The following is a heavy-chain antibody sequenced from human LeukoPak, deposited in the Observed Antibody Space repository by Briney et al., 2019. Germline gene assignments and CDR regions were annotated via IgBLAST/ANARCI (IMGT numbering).Heavy chain of an antibody. D-gene: IGHD6-13*01. J-gene: IGHJ5*02. CDR1: GYTFTGYY. Sequence: ASVKVSCTASGYTFTGYYMHWVRQAPGQGLEWMGWINPNSGGTNYTQKFQGRVTMTRDTSISTAYMELSRLRSDDTAVYYCARVLRKAAAGFDPWGQGTLVTVSS. V-gene: IGHV1-2*02. CDR2: INPNSGGT. CDR3: ARVLRKAAAGFDP.